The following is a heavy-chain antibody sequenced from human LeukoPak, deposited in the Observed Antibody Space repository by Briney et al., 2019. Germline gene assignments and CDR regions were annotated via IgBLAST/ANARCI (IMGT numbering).Heavy chain of an antibody. Sequence: GGSLRLSCAASEFTFSSYWMGWVRQAPGKGLEWVANIKQDESEKYYVDSVKGRFTISRDNAKNSLYLQMNSLRADDTAIYYCARLTWICSNGVCYSGFDYWGQGPLVPVSS. CDR2: IKQDESEK. D-gene: IGHD2-8*01. CDR1: EFTFSSYW. J-gene: IGHJ4*02. CDR3: ARLTWICSNGVCYSGFDY. V-gene: IGHV3-7*01.